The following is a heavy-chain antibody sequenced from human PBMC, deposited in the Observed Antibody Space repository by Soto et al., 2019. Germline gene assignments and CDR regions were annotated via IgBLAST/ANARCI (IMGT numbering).Heavy chain of an antibody. J-gene: IGHJ4*02. CDR1: GGSISSSSSY. V-gene: IGHV4-39*01. CDR2: IYYLGNT. D-gene: IGHD3-22*01. Sequence: PSETLSLTCTVSGGSISSSSSYWGWIRQPPGKGLEWVGSIYYLGNTYYNPSLGSRVTISVDTSKNQFPLKLRSVTAADTAVFYCAGLYPYGSSVYHLTYWGRGALVTVSS. CDR3: AGLYPYGSSVYHLTY.